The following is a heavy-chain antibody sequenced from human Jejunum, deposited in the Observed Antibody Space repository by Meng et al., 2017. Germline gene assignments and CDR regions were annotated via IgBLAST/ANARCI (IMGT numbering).Heavy chain of an antibody. CDR2: ISYDGSNL. CDR3: ARAPDYGDFKYYFDY. J-gene: IGHJ4*02. V-gene: IGHV3-30*01. D-gene: IGHD4-17*01. Sequence: REESWGGVVQPGKSLRLSCAASGFTFSNYAMHWVRQAPGKGLEWVAVISYDGSNLYYGDSVKGRFTISRDNSRNTLYLQMTSLRPEDTAVFYCARAPDYGDFKYYFDYWGQGILVTVPS. CDR1: GFTFSNYA.